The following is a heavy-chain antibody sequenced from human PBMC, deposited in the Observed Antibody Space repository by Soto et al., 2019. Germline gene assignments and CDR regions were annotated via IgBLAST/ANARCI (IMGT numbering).Heavy chain of an antibody. CDR2: MSFDGSNK. CDR3: ARTTMVRGDSTFYYYYPMDV. CDR1: GFTFRSYA. J-gene: IGHJ6*02. D-gene: IGHD3-10*01. Sequence: LRLSCAASGFTFRSYAMHWVRQAPGKALEWVAVMSFDGSNKYYADSVKGRFTISRDNSKNTLYLQVNTLRAEDKAVYYCARTTMVRGDSTFYYYYPMDVWGQGTTVTVSS. V-gene: IGHV3-30*04.